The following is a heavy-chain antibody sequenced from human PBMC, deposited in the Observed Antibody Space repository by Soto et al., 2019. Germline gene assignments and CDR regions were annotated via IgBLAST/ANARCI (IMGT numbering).Heavy chain of an antibody. D-gene: IGHD6-13*01. CDR3: ARVVLLNRAAAAVGYYRMDV. CDR1: GGTFSSYA. CDR2: IIPIFGTA. V-gene: IGHV1-69*13. J-gene: IGHJ6*02. Sequence: SVKVSCKASGGTFSSYAISWVRQAPGQGXEWMGGIIPIFGTANYAQKFQGRVTITADESTSTAYMELSSLRSEDTAVYYCARVVLLNRAAAAVGYYRMDVWGQGTTVTVSS.